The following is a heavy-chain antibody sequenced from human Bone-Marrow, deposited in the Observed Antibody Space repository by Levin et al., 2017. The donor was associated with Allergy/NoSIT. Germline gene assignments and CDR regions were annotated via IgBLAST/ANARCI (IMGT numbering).Heavy chain of an antibody. J-gene: IGHJ4*02. Sequence: PSQTLSLTCTVSGGSISSGTYYWNWIRQHPGMGLEWIWYIYYSGSTYYNPSLKSRVTISVDTSKNHFSLKLSSVTAADTAVYYCARGGSGYGLIDYWGQGTLVSVSS. CDR1: GGSISSGTYY. CDR2: IYYSGST. CDR3: ARGGSGYGLIDY. D-gene: IGHD5-12*01. V-gene: IGHV4-31*02.